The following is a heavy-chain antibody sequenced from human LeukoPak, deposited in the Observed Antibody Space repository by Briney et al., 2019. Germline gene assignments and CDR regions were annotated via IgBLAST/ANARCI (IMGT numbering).Heavy chain of an antibody. J-gene: IGHJ4*02. CDR3: AKDGYYYDSSGYYYSVDY. Sequence: SGGSLRLSCAASALTGTPNYVSWVRHAPVQGLDWASPLRPSGGSTYYADSVKGRFTISRDNSKNTLYLQMNSLRAEGTAVYYCAKDGYYYDSSGYYYSVDYWGQGTLVTVSS. CDR1: ALTGTPNY. V-gene: IGHV3-23*01. D-gene: IGHD3-22*01. CDR2: LRPSGGST.